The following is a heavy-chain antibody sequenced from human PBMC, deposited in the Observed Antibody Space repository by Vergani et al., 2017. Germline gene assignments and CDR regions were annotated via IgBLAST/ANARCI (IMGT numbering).Heavy chain of an antibody. D-gene: IGHD6-19*01. V-gene: IGHV4-4*08. J-gene: IGHJ3*02. Sequence: QVQLQESGPGLVKSSETLSLTCTVSGGSISDYYWNWLRQPPGEGLEWIGYIYKSGSSTYNPSLKGRVTISADTSKNQFSLKLTSVTEADTALYYCARDRGYSTGWYSAFDIWGQGTMVTVSS. CDR2: IYKSGSS. CDR1: GGSISDYY. CDR3: ARDRGYSTGWYSAFDI.